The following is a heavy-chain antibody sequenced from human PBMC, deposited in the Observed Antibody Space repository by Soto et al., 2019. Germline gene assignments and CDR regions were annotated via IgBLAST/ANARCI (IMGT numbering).Heavy chain of an antibody. J-gene: IGHJ4*02. CDR3: AGLGYCSGGSCYNY. V-gene: IGHV1-69*02. CDR1: GGTFSSYT. D-gene: IGHD2-15*01. CDR2: ITPILGIA. Sequence: SVKGSCKASGGTFSSYTISWVRQAPGQGLEWMGRITPILGIANYAQKFQGRVTITADKSTSTAYMELSSLRSEDTAVYYCAGLGYCSGGSCYNYWGQGTLVTVSS.